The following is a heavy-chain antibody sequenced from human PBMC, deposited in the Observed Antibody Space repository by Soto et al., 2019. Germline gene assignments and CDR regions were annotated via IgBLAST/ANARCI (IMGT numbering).Heavy chain of an antibody. CDR1: GYTFTNFG. J-gene: IGHJ6*02. D-gene: IGHD2-8*01. V-gene: IGHV1-18*01. CDR2: ISAYNGNT. CDR3: AKNGQPPYYYYGLDV. Sequence: GASVKVSCKASGYTFTNFGISWVRQAPGQGLEWMGWISAYNGNTNYAQKFQGRVSMTIDTSTTTAYMELRSLTPDDTAVYYCAKNGQPPYYYYGLDVWGQGTKVTVSS.